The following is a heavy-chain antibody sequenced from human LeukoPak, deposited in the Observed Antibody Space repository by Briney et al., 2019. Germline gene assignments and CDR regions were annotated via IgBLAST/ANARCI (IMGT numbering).Heavy chain of an antibody. Sequence: GGSLRLSCAASGFTFSSYAMGWVRQAPGKGLEWVSPISGGGSSTYYADSVKGRFTISRDNSKNTLYLQMNSLRAEDTDVYYCAKGVAVASPYYFDYWGQGTLVTVSS. CDR1: GFTFSSYA. J-gene: IGHJ4*02. CDR2: ISGGGSST. D-gene: IGHD6-19*01. CDR3: AKGVAVASPYYFDY. V-gene: IGHV3-23*01.